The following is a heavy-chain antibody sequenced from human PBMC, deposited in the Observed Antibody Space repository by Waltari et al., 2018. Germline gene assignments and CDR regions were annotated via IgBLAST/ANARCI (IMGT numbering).Heavy chain of an antibody. V-gene: IGHV3-33*01. Sequence: QVQLVESGGGVVQPGRSLSLSCAAYGFDLANYGMHWVRQAPGKGLEWVAIIWFDGTTTYYAESVKGRFTISRDSSRNTVYLQMNSLRAEDTAVYYCARDDRSIAALQYWGQGTLVTVSS. D-gene: IGHD6-6*01. CDR1: GFDLANYG. CDR3: ARDDRSIAALQY. CDR2: IWFDGTTT. J-gene: IGHJ4*02.